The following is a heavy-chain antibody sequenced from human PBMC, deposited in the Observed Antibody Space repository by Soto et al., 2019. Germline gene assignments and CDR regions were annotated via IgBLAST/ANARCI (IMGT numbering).Heavy chain of an antibody. CDR2: IYYSGST. CDR1: GDSISSYY. CDR3: ARHLGDYGDYYFDF. Sequence: PSETLSLTCTVSGDSISSYYWSWIRQPPGKGLEWIGYIYYSGSTNYNPSLKSRVTISVDTSRKQFFLKLSSVTAADTAVYYCARHLGDYGDYYFDFWGQGTLVTVSS. D-gene: IGHD4-17*01. V-gene: IGHV4-59*08. J-gene: IGHJ4*02.